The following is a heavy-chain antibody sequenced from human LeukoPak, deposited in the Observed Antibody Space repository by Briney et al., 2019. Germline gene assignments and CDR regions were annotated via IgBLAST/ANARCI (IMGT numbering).Heavy chain of an antibody. Sequence: GGSLRLSCAASGFTFSSYWMNWVRQAPGKGLVWVSRIASDGSSTTYADSVKGRSSISRDNAKNTLYLQMNSLRVEDTAVYYCARGRPHGNDYWGQGTLVTVSS. CDR3: ARGRPHGNDY. J-gene: IGHJ4*02. V-gene: IGHV3-74*01. CDR2: IASDGSST. CDR1: GFTFSSYW. D-gene: IGHD4-23*01.